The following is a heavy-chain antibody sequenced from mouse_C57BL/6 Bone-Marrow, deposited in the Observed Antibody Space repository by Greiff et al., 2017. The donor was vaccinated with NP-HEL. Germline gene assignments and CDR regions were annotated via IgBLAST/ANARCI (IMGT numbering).Heavy chain of an antibody. V-gene: IGHV6-3*01. J-gene: IGHJ2*01. Sequence: DVHLVESGGGLVQPGGSMKLSCVASGFTFSNYWMNWVRQSPEKGLEWVAQIRLKSDNYATHYAESVKGRFTISRDDSKSSVYLQMNNLRAEDTGIYYCTGDGNYDYWGQGTTLTVSS. D-gene: IGHD2-1*01. CDR2: IRLKSDNYAT. CDR3: TGDGNYDY. CDR1: GFTFSNYW.